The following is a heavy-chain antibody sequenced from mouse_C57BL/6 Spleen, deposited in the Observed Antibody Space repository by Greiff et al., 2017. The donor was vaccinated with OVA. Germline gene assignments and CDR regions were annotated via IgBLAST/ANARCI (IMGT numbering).Heavy chain of an antibody. V-gene: IGHV5-17*01. D-gene: IGHD1-1*01. J-gene: IGHJ1*03. CDR2: ISSGSSTI. Sequence: EVKLMESGGGLVKPGGSLKLSCAASGFTFSDYGMHWVRQAPEKGLEWVAYISSGSSTIYYADTVNGRFTISRDNAKNTLFLQMTSLRSEDTAMYYCARRHYYGSSSYWYFDVWGTGTTVTVSS. CDR3: ARRHYYGSSSYWYFDV. CDR1: GFTFSDYG.